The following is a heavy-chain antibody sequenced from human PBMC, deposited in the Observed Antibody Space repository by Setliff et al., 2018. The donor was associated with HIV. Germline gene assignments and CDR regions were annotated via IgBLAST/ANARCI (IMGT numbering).Heavy chain of an antibody. D-gene: IGHD3-10*01. CDR2: VFPDDSDT. CDR3: ARSMGFKATTRLDF. Sequence: PGESPKISCQASGYSFTTLWIAWVRQMPGKGLEWMGMVFPDDSDTRYSPSFQGQVSMSADKSINTAYLQWSSLKASDTAVYYCARSMGFKATTRLDFWGPGTLVTVS. V-gene: IGHV5-51*01. J-gene: IGHJ4*02. CDR1: GYSFTTLW.